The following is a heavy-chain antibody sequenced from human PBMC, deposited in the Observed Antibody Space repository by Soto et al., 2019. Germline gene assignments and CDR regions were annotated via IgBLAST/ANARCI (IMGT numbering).Heavy chain of an antibody. CDR2: IIPISGTA. CDR3: SRTQGSSTSLEIYYYYYYGMDV. D-gene: IGHD2-2*01. CDR1: GGTFSSYA. Sequence: QVQLVQSGAEVKKPGSSVKVSCKASGGTFSSYAISWVRQAPGQGLEWMGGIIPISGTANYAQKFQGRVTVTADETTSTGYMEAGRPGTEEPAGYYWSRTQGSSTSLEIYYYYYYGMDVWGQGTTVTVSS. J-gene: IGHJ6*02. V-gene: IGHV1-69*01.